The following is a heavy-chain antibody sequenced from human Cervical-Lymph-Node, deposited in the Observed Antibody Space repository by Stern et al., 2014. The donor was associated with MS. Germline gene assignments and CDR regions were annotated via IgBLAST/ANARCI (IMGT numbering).Heavy chain of an antibody. CDR2: ICSDGSNK. V-gene: IGHV3-30*18. CDR3: AKRLGYCSSTSCSYYYYGMDV. Sequence: VQLVESGGGVVQPGRSLRLSCAASGYTFSSYGIHWARQAPGNGLEWGAGICSDGSNKYYAHTVKGRFTISTDNSKNTLYLQMNSLRAEDTAVYYCAKRLGYCSSTSCSYYYYGMDVWGQGTTVTVSS. D-gene: IGHD2-2*01. J-gene: IGHJ6*02. CDR1: GYTFSSYG.